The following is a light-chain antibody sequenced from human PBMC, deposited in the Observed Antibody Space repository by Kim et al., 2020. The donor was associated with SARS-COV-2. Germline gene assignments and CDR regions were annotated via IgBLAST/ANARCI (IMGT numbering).Light chain of an antibody. V-gene: IGLV3-1*01. CDR2: QDS. J-gene: IGLJ2*01. CDR3: QAWDSSHVV. CDR1: KLGDKY. Sequence: SVSPGQTASITCSVDKLGDKYACWYQQKPGQSPVLVIYQDSKRPSGIPERFSGSNSGNTATLTISGTQAMDEADYYCQAWDSSHVVFGGGTKLTVL.